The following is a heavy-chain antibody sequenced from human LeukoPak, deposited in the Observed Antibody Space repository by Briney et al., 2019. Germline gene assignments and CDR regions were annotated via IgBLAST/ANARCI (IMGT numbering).Heavy chain of an antibody. CDR2: IIPILGIA. V-gene: IGHV1-69*04. J-gene: IGHJ5*02. Sequence: SVKVSCKASGGTFSSYAISWVRQAPGQGLEWMGRIIPILGIANYAQKFQGRVTITADKSTSTAYMELSRLRSDDTAVYYCAIGWAAAGDDNWFDPWGQGTLVTVSS. CDR3: AIGWAAAGDDNWFDP. CDR1: GGTFSSYA. D-gene: IGHD6-13*01.